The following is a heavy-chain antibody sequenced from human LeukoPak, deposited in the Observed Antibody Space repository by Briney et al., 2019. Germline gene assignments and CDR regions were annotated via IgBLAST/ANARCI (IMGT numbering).Heavy chain of an antibody. J-gene: IGHJ4*02. Sequence: PGGSLRLSCTTSGFNFGDYDMSWVRQGPGKGLEWVAYISGTGFTTYYADSVKGRFTISSDSSKNTLFLQMNSLRAEDTAIYYCAKDGYNWIAFDDWGQGTLVTVSS. CDR1: GFNFGDYD. D-gene: IGHD1-20*01. CDR2: ISGTGFTT. CDR3: AKDGYNWIAFDD. V-gene: IGHV3-23*01.